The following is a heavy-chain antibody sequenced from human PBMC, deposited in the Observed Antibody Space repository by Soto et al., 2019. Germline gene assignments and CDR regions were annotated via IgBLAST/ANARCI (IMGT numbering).Heavy chain of an antibody. D-gene: IGHD1-26*01. J-gene: IGHJ4*02. CDR3: ARGGGSPDY. CDR1: GGSVNSYY. Sequence: QLQLQESGPGLVKPSETLSLTCTVSGGSVNSYYFSWIRQPPGKGLEWIGYIYYSGSTNYNPSLKSRVTISIDTSKYQFSLKLTSVTAADTAVYFCARGGGSPDYWGQGTLVTVSS. CDR2: IYYSGST. V-gene: IGHV4-59*02.